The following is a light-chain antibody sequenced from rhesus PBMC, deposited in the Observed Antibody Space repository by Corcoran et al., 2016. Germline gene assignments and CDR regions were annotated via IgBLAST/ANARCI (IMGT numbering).Light chain of an antibody. Sequence: DIQMTQSPSSLSASVGDRVTITCRASQGIGTWLAWSQQKPGKAPKLLIYKASRLQSGVPSRFSGSGSGTDFTRTICSLKPEEFATYYCQQYHSVPPTFGQGTKVEI. CDR3: QQYHSVPPT. V-gene: IGKV1-21*01. CDR1: QGIGTW. J-gene: IGKJ1*01. CDR2: KAS.